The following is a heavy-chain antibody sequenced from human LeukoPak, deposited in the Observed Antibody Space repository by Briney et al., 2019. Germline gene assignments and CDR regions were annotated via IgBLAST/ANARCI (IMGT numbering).Heavy chain of an antibody. CDR1: GFRFSVYA. J-gene: IGHJ4*02. CDR3: AKGGQDFDFWRFDY. CDR2: ISGNSDRT. D-gene: IGHD3-3*01. Sequence: PGGSLRLSCAASGFRFSVYAMSWVRQAPGRGLEWVSSISGNSDRTYYANSVKGRFTISRENLRNTVHLEMRGLGAADTALYFCAKGGQDFDFWRFDYWGQGNLVIVSS. V-gene: IGHV3-23*01.